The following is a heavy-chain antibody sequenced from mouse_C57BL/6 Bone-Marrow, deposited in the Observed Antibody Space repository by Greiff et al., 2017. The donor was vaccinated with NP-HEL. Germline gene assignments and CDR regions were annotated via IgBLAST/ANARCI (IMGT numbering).Heavy chain of an antibody. V-gene: IGHV5-4*01. CDR1: GFTFSSYA. CDR3: ARGYYYGSRGD. D-gene: IGHD1-1*01. J-gene: IGHJ3*01. Sequence: EVQLVESGGGLVKPGGSLKLSCAASGFTFSSYAMSWVRQTPEKRLEWVATISDGGSYTYYPDNVKCRFTISRDNAKNNLYLQMSHLKSEDTAMYYCARGYYYGSRGDWGQGTLVTVSA. CDR2: ISDGGSYT.